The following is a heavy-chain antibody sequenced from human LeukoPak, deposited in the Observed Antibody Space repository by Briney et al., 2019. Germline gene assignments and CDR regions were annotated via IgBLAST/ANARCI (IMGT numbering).Heavy chain of an antibody. CDR2: IRQDGSEE. CDR1: GFSFRNSW. J-gene: IGHJ6*02. Sequence: GGSLRLSCAASGFSFRNSWMSWVRQAPGKGLEWVANIRQDGSEEFYVDSVKDRFTISRDNAKNSLYLQMNSLRAEDTAVYYCTKDQGNQYYYYGMDVWGQGTTVTVSS. V-gene: IGHV3-7*01. CDR3: TKDQGNQYYYYGMDV. D-gene: IGHD3-10*01.